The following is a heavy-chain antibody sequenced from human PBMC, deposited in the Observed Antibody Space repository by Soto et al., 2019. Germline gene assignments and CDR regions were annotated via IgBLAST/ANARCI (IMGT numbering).Heavy chain of an antibody. V-gene: IGHV1-8*01. CDR1: GCTFTNYA. D-gene: IGHD3-16*01. CDR2: MNPKSGNT. Sequence: ASVKVSCKDSGCTFTNYAFTLLRQAPGQGLEWMGWMNPKSGNTGFAQQFQGRVTMTRNTAISTAYMELSSLRSEDTAVYYCARVWGSIDYWGQGTLVTVSS. J-gene: IGHJ4*02. CDR3: ARVWGSIDY.